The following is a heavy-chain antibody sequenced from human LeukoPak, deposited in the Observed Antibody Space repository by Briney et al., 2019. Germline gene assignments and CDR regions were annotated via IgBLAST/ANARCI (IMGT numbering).Heavy chain of an antibody. CDR3: ARGPYSSGWYEARKYYFDY. V-gene: IGHV4-34*01. CDR2: TNHSGST. Sequence: SETLSLTCAVYGGSFSGYYWSWIRQPPGKGLEWIGETNHSGSTNYNPSLKSRVTISVDTSKNQFSLKLSSVTAADTAVYYCARGPYSSGWYEARKYYFDYWGQGTLVTVSS. CDR1: GGSFSGYY. D-gene: IGHD6-19*01. J-gene: IGHJ4*02.